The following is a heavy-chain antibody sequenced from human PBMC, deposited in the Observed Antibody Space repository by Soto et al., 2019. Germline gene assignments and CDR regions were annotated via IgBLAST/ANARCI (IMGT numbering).Heavy chain of an antibody. J-gene: IGHJ5*02. Sequence: EVQLVESGGGLVQPGGSLRLSCTASGFTFSDSWMTWVRQAPGKGLEWVARIKPDESENKYADSVKGRFSISRDNAKNSMYLQMDSRRGEDTAVYYCVRGGSNYASWGQGTLVTVSS. V-gene: IGHV3-7*01. D-gene: IGHD4-4*01. CDR3: VRGGSNYAS. CDR1: GFTFSDSW. CDR2: IKPDESEN.